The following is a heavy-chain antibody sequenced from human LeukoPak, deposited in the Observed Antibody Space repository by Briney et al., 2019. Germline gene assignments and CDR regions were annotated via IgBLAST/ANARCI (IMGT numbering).Heavy chain of an antibody. CDR2: IITNFGTT. D-gene: IGHD3-3*01. Sequence: SVNVSCKASGGTFSNYAISWVRQAPGQGLEWMGGIITNFGTTNYAQKYQGRVTITADESTSTVYMELSSLRSEDTAVYYCARPRTYYDFWRGYPPFDYWGQGTLVTVSS. CDR1: GGTFSNYA. CDR3: ARPRTYYDFWRGYPPFDY. J-gene: IGHJ4*02. V-gene: IGHV1-69*01.